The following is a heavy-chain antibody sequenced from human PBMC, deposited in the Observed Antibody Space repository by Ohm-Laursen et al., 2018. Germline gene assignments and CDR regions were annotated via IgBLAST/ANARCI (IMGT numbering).Heavy chain of an antibody. CDR1: GFTFSNYV. V-gene: IGHV3-23*01. CDR3: AKERDVSTGYALQH. CDR2: IGGSGDIT. D-gene: IGHD3-9*01. J-gene: IGHJ1*01. Sequence: SLRLSCAASGFTFSNYVMSWVRRAPGKGLEWVSGIGGSGDITYSADSVRGRFIISRDNSKNTLYLQMNSLRADDTAVYYCAKERDVSTGYALQHWGQGTLVTVSS.